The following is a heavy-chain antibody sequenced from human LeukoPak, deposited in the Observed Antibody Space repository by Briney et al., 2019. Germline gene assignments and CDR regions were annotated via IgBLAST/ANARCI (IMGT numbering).Heavy chain of an antibody. CDR3: ARAVPADYYFDY. V-gene: IGHV3-48*03. CDR1: GFTFSSYE. Sequence: GGSLRLSCAASGFTFSSYEMNWVRQAPGKGLEWVSYISSSGSTIYYADSVKGRFTISRDNAKNPLYLQMNSLRAEDTAVYYCARAVPADYYFDYWGQGTLVTVSS. D-gene: IGHD2-2*01. J-gene: IGHJ4*02. CDR2: ISSSGSTI.